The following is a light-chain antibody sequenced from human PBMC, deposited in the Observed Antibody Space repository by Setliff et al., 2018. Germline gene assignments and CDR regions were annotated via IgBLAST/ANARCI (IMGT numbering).Light chain of an antibody. J-gene: IGLJ1*01. CDR2: EIS. CDR1: SRDVGSSTF. V-gene: IGLV2-8*01. Sequence: QSALAQPPSASGSPGQSVTISCTGTSRDVGSSTFVSWYQQHPGKAPKLLIYEISKRPSGVPDRFSGSKSGNTASLTVSGLQAEDEADYYCSSYAGTNNPYVFGSGTKVTVL. CDR3: SSYAGTNNPYV.